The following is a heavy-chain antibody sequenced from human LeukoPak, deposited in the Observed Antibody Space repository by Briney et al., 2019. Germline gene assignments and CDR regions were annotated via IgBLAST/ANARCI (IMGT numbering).Heavy chain of an antibody. CDR3: AGSTYDNWFDP. CDR1: GGTISSSSYY. V-gene: IGHV4-39*01. D-gene: IGHD2-8*01. Sequence: SETLSLTCTVSGGTISSSSYYCGWIRQPPGKELEWIGSIYHSGSTYYNPSLKSRVTLSVETSKNQFSLKLSSVTAADTAVYYCAGSTYDNWFDPWGQGTLVTVSS. J-gene: IGHJ5*02. CDR2: IYHSGST.